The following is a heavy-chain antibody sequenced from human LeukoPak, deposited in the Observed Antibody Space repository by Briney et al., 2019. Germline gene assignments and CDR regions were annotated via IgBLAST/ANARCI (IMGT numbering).Heavy chain of an antibody. CDR3: AKSDTPWGSWYYFDY. D-gene: IGHD6-13*01. J-gene: IGHJ4*02. Sequence: PGGSLRLSCAASGFTFDDYGMSWVRQAPGEGLEWVSGINWNGGSTGYADSVKGRFTISRDNSKNTLYLQMNSLRAGDTAVYYCAKSDTPWGSWYYFDYWGQGTLVTVSS. CDR2: INWNGGST. CDR1: GFTFDDYG. V-gene: IGHV3-20*04.